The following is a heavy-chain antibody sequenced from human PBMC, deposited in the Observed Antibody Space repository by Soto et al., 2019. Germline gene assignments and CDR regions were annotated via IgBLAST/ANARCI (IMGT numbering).Heavy chain of an antibody. CDR1: GGSFSGYY. V-gene: IGHV4-34*01. CDR3: ARYSGTYYVY. Sequence: SETLSLTCAVYGGSFSGYYWSWIRQPPGKGLEWIGEINHSGSTNYNPSLKSRVTISVDTSKNHFSLKLTSATAADTALYYCARYSGTYYVYWGQGTLVTVSS. CDR2: INHSGST. J-gene: IGHJ4*02. D-gene: IGHD1-26*01.